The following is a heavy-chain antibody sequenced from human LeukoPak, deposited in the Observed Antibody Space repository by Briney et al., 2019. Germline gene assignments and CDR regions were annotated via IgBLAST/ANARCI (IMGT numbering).Heavy chain of an antibody. Sequence: SETLSLTCAVYGGSFSGYYWSWIRQPPGKGLEWIGEINHSGSTNYNPSLKSRVTISVDTSKNQFSLKLSSVTAADTAVYYCARGSRYCSSTSCYGIDPWGQGTLVIVSS. CDR1: GGSFSGYY. D-gene: IGHD2-2*01. CDR2: INHSGST. J-gene: IGHJ5*02. V-gene: IGHV4-34*01. CDR3: ARGSRYCSSTSCYGIDP.